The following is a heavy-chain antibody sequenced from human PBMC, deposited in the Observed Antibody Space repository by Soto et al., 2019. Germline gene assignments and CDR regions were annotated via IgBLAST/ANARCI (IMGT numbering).Heavy chain of an antibody. CDR3: ARGVAGYAMACGH. Sequence: QLQLQESGSGLVKPAQTLSLTCAVSGGSISRGGYSWSWIRQPPGKALEWIGYISHSGSTNYNPSLKSRVTISVDKSKNPFSLRLNSVTAADTAVYYCARGVAGYAMACGHWGQGTLVTVSS. D-gene: IGHD3-9*01. CDR2: ISHSGST. J-gene: IGHJ4*02. CDR1: GGSISRGGYS. V-gene: IGHV4-30-2*01.